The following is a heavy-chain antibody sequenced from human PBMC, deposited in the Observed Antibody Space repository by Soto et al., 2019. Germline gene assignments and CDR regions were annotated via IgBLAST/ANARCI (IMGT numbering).Heavy chain of an antibody. CDR3: AREINSGYELRYFDY. J-gene: IGHJ4*02. CDR1: GGSISSGGYY. V-gene: IGHV4-31*03. CDR2: IYYSGST. D-gene: IGHD5-12*01. Sequence: QVQLQESGPGLVKPSQTLSLTCTVSGGSISSGGYYWSWIRQHPGKGLEWIGYIYYSGSTYYNPSLKSRVTRSGATSKNQFSLKLSSVTAADTAVYYCAREINSGYELRYFDYWGQGTLVTVSS.